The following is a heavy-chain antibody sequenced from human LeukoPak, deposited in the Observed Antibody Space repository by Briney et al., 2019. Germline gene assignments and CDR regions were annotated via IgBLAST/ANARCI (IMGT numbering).Heavy chain of an antibody. CDR3: ARVRQHCSSTSCYPFFDY. V-gene: IGHV3-30*01. D-gene: IGHD2-2*01. CDR2: ISYDGSNK. CDR1: GFTFSSYA. Sequence: GRSLRLSCAASGFTFSSYAMHWVRQAPGKGLEWVAVISYDGSNKYYADSVKGRFTISRDNSKNTLYLQMNSLRAEDTAVYYCARVRQHCSSTSCYPFFDYWGQGTLVTVSS. J-gene: IGHJ4*02.